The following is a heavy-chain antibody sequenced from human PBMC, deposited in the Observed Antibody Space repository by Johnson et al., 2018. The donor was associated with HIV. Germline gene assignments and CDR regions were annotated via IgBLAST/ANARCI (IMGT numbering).Heavy chain of an antibody. CDR1: GFTFSNAW. V-gene: IGHV3-20*04. CDR2: INWNGGST. Sequence: VQLVESGGGLVKPGGSLRLSCAASGFTFSNAWMSWVRQAPGKGLEWVSGINWNGGSTGYADSVRGRFTISRDNAKNSLYLQMNSLRAEDTAVYYCARAPRAFCDGDCYPNAFGIWGQGTMVTVSS. D-gene: IGHD2-21*02. J-gene: IGHJ3*02. CDR3: ARAPRAFCDGDCYPNAFGI.